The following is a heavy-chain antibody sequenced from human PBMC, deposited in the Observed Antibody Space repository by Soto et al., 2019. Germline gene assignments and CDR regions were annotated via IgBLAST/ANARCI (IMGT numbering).Heavy chain of an antibody. Sequence: PSETLSLTCAVSGGSISSGGYSWSWIRQPPGKGLEWIGYIYHSGSTYYNPFLKSRVTISVDRSKNQFSLKLSSVTAADTAVYYCARAGGLGAVAVDYWGQGTLVTVSS. CDR1: GGSISSGGYS. J-gene: IGHJ4*02. V-gene: IGHV4-30-2*01. CDR2: IYHSGST. CDR3: ARAGGLGAVAVDY. D-gene: IGHD6-19*01.